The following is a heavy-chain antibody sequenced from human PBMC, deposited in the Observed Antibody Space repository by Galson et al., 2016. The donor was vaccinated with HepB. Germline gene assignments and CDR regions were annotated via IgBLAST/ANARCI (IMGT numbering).Heavy chain of an antibody. J-gene: IGHJ6*02. CDR2: ISPYNGHT. V-gene: IGHV1-18*01. Sequence: SVKVSCKAPGYTFNTYGVAWVRQAPGQGLEWMGWISPYNGHTNYAQNFQGRVTMTTDTSTSTAFLELRSLRSDDTGVYYCARDLGRDYYCYGLDVWGQGTTVTVSS. CDR3: ARDLGRDYYCYGLDV. CDR1: GYTFNTYG.